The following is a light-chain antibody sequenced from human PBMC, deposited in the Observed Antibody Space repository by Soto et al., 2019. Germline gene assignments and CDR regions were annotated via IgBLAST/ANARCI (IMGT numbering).Light chain of an antibody. CDR1: QIINKY. Sequence: DIQMTQSPSSLSASVGDRVTITCRASQIINKYLNWYQQEPGKAPKILIYTASSLQSGVPARFSGSGYGTDFTLTINSMQPEDFATYYGQQSYTMPITFGQGTRLEIK. J-gene: IGKJ5*01. CDR2: TAS. V-gene: IGKV1-39*01. CDR3: QQSYTMPIT.